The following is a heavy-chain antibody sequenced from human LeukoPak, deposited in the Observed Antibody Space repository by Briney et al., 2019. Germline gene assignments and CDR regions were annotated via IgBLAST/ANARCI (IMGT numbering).Heavy chain of an antibody. V-gene: IGHV1-69*13. CDR1: GGTFSNYA. Sequence: SVKVSCKASGGTFSNYAISWVRQAPGQGLEWMGGIIPIFGTASYAQKFQGRVTITADESTSTAYMELSSLRSEDTAVYYCANRKGNCSSTSCYGHFDYWGQGTLVTVSS. D-gene: IGHD2-2*01. CDR3: ANRKGNCSSTSCYGHFDY. J-gene: IGHJ4*02. CDR2: IIPIFGTA.